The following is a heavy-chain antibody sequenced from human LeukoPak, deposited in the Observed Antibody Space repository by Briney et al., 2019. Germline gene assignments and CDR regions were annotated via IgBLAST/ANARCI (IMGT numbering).Heavy chain of an antibody. J-gene: IGHJ4*02. CDR1: GGSISSGGYY. CDR3: ARVNGIAARGEDY. CDR2: IYHSGST. Sequence: PSETLSLTCTVSGGSISSGGYYWSWIRQPPGKGLEWIGYIYHSGSTYYNPSLKSRVTISVDRSKNQFSLKLSSVTAADTAVYYCARVNGIAARGEDYWGQGTLVTVSS. V-gene: IGHV4-30-2*01. D-gene: IGHD6-6*01.